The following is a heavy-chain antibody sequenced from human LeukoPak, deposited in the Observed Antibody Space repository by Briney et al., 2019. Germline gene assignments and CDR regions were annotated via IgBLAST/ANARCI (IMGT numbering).Heavy chain of an antibody. CDR3: AEGFLGYYYMDV. Sequence: SVKVSCKASGGTFSSYAISWVRQAPGQGLEWMGRIIPIFGTANYAQKFQGRVTITTHESTSTAYMELSSLRSEDTAVYYCAEGFLGYYYMDVWGKGTTVTVSS. CDR2: IIPIFGTA. D-gene: IGHD3-3*01. V-gene: IGHV1-69*05. CDR1: GGTFSSYA. J-gene: IGHJ6*03.